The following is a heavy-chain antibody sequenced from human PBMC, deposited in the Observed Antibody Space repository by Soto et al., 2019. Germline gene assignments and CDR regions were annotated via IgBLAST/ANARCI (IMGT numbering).Heavy chain of an antibody. CDR3: ARHGYSGYVYYYYGMDV. CDR2: IYHSVST. D-gene: IGHD5-12*01. J-gene: IGHJ6*02. V-gene: IGHV4-4*02. CDR1: GGSISSSNW. Sequence: SETLSLTCAVSGGSISSSNWWSWVRQPPGKGLEWIGEIYHSVSTNYNPSLKSRVTISVDKSKNQFSLKLSSLTAADTAVYYCARHGYSGYVYYYYGMDVWGQGTTVNVSS.